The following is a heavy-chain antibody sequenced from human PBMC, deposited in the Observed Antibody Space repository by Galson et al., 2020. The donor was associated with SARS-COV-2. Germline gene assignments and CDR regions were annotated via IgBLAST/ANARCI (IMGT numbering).Heavy chain of an antibody. J-gene: IGHJ6*03. CDR2: MFYTGST. V-gene: IGHV4-39*01. D-gene: IGHD3-10*01. Sequence: SETLSLTCTVSGVSVITTSFYWGWVRQPPGKGLEWVGNMFYTGSTYYNPSFRGRLNISFDKSKNQFSLTVRTVTAADTAVYYCVRHGFSGIKYYMDVWGKGTTVVVSS. CDR1: GVSVITTSFY. CDR3: VRHGFSGIKYYMDV.